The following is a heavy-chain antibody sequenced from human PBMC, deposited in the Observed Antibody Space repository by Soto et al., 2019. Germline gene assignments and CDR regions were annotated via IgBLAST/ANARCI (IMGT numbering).Heavy chain of an antibody. J-gene: IGHJ4*02. V-gene: IGHV4-31*03. D-gene: IGHD5-18*01. Sequence: SETLSLTCTVSGGSISSGGYYWSWIRQHPGKGLEWIGYIYYSGSTYYNPSLKSRVTISVDTSKNQFSLKLSSVTAADTAVYYCASSKPSFRGYSYGAYFDYWGQGTLVTVSS. CDR2: IYYSGST. CDR3: ASSKPSFRGYSYGAYFDY. CDR1: GGSISSGGYY.